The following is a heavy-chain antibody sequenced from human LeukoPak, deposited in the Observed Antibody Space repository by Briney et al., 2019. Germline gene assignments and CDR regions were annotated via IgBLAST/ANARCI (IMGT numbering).Heavy chain of an antibody. J-gene: IGHJ6*03. D-gene: IGHD6-19*01. CDR3: ASEGRIAVAGDYYYYYMDV. V-gene: IGHV1-46*01. Sequence: ASVKVSCKASGYIFTTYYMHWMRQAPGQGPEWMGMINPSGGSTSYAQKFQGRVTMTRDTSTSTVYMELSSLRSEDTAVYYCASEGRIAVAGDYYYYYMDVWGKGTTVTISS. CDR1: GYIFTTYY. CDR2: INPSGGST.